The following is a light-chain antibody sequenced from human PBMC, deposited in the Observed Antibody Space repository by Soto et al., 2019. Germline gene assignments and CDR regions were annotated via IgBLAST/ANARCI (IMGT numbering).Light chain of an antibody. J-gene: IGLJ3*02. CDR1: SSNIGSNY. Sequence: QSVLTQPPSASGTPGQRVTISCSGSSSNIGSNYVYWYQQLPGTAPKLLIYNFDQRPSGVPDRFSGSKSGTSASLAISGLRSEDEADYYCAAWDVNLKVVFGGGTKLTVL. CDR2: NFD. V-gene: IGLV1-47*02. CDR3: AAWDVNLKVV.